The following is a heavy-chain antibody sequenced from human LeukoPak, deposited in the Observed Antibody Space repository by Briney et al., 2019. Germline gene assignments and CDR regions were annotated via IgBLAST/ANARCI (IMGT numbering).Heavy chain of an antibody. V-gene: IGHV3-53*01. Sequence: QPGGSLRLSCAASGFTVSSNYMSWVHQAPGKGLEWVSIIYSGGSTYYADSVKGRFTISRDDSKNTLYLQMNSLRAEDTAVYYCAADFPSVDWGQGTLVTVSS. CDR2: IYSGGST. CDR1: GFTVSSNY. D-gene: IGHD3-10*01. J-gene: IGHJ4*02. CDR3: AADFPSVD.